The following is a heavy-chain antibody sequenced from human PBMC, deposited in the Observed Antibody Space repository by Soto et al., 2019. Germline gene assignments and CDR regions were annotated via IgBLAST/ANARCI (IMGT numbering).Heavy chain of an antibody. CDR1: GGSFSGYY. V-gene: IGHV4-34*01. CDR3: ARGVMVRGVTPYYYYYGMDV. Sequence: LSLTCAVYGGSFSGYYWSWIRQPPGKGLEWIGEINHSGSTNYNPSLKSRVTISVDTSKNQFSLKLSSVTAAGTAVYYCARGVMVRGVTPYYYYYGMDVWGQGTTVTVSS. CDR2: INHSGST. J-gene: IGHJ6*02. D-gene: IGHD3-10*01.